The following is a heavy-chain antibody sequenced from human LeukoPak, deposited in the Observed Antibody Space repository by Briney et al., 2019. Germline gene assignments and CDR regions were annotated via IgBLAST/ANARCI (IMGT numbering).Heavy chain of an antibody. V-gene: IGHV3-43*01. CDR1: GFTFDDYT. CDR3: AKASVVVGPLAYYYYGMDV. D-gene: IGHD2-2*01. J-gene: IGHJ6*02. CDR2: ISWDGGST. Sequence: GGSLRLSCAASGFTFDDYTMHWVRQAPGKGLEWVSLISWDGGSTYYADSVKGRFTISRDNSKNSLYLQMNSLRTEDTALCYCAKASVVVGPLAYYYYGMDVWGQGTTVTVSS.